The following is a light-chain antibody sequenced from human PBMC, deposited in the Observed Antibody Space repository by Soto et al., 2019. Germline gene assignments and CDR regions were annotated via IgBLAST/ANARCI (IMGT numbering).Light chain of an antibody. CDR3: SSYAASNNFYFV. V-gene: IGLV2-8*01. J-gene: IGLJ3*02. Sequence: HSALTQPPSASGSPGQSVTISCTGTSSDVGGYNDVSWYQQYPGRAPKLMIYEVTKRPSGVPDRFSGSKSGNTASLTVSGLQAEDEADYYCSSYAASNNFYFVFGGGTKLTV. CDR1: SSDVGGYND. CDR2: EVT.